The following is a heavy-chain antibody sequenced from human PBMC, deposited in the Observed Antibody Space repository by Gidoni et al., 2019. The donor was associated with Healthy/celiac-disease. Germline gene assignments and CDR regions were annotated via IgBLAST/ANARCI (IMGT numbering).Heavy chain of an antibody. J-gene: IGHJ6*02. Sequence: QVQLVQSGAEVKQPGASVTVSCKASGYTFTSYDINWVQQATGTGLDWMGWMNPNNGNTGKEQKCQGRGNMTRNNSRSTAYRELSSLRSEDTAVYYCARDHWCGGDCDEWGSYYYGMDVWGQGTTVTVSS. CDR2: MNPNNGNT. V-gene: IGHV1-8*01. CDR1: GYTFTSYD. CDR3: ARDHWCGGDCDEWGSYYYGMDV. D-gene: IGHD2-21*02.